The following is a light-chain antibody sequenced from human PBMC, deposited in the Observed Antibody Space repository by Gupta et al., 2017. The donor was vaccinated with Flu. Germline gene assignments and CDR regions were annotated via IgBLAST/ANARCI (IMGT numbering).Light chain of an antibody. CDR2: DAS. J-gene: IGKJ4*01. CDR1: QGISSD. V-gene: IGKV1D-13*01. CDR3: QQFNNYLT. Sequence: AIQLTQSPSSLSASVGDRVTITCRASQGISSDLAWYQQKPGKAPKLLIYDASSLESGVPSRFSGSGSGTDFTLTISSLQPEDFATYYCQQFNNYLTFGGGTKVEIK.